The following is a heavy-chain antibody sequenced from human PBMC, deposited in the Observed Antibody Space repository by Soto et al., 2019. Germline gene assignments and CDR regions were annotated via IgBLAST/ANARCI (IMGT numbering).Heavy chain of an antibody. D-gene: IGHD1-7*01. V-gene: IGHV1-8*01. J-gene: IGHJ4*02. CDR1: GYIFSSYD. CDR2: MNPNSGNR. Sequence: QVQLVQSGAEVRMPGASVKVSCKASGYIFSSYDIGWVRQATGQGLEWMRWMNPNSGNRGYAQKFQGRVTMTRDTSISTAYMELNSLTSDDTAVYYCTRAIRNELLSDYWGQGTLVTVSS. CDR3: TRAIRNELLSDY.